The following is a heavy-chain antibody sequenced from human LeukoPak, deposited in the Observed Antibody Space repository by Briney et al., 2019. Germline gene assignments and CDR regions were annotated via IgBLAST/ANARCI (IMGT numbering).Heavy chain of an antibody. V-gene: IGHV3-7*01. CDR3: ASGRQLGY. D-gene: IGHD3-16*01. J-gene: IGHJ4*02. Sequence: GGSLRLSCGASGFTFSSYWMSWVRQAPGKGLEWVANIKEDGSEKYYVASVKGRFSIYRDNAKNSLYLQMNSLRAEDTAVYYCASGRQLGYWGQGTLVTVSS. CDR2: IKEDGSEK. CDR1: GFTFSSYW.